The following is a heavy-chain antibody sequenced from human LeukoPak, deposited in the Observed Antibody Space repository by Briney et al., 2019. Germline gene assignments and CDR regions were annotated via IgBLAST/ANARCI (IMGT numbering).Heavy chain of an antibody. V-gene: IGHV4-59*01. CDR2: IYYSGNT. CDR1: GDSISGSY. D-gene: IGHD2-2*01. Sequence: SETLSLTCTVSGDSISGSYWTWIRQPPGKGLEWIGYIYYSGNTNYNPSLQSRVTISVDTSKNQFSLKLSSVTAADTAVYYCAREPSSTVFDYWGQGTLVTVSS. J-gene: IGHJ4*02. CDR3: AREPSSTVFDY.